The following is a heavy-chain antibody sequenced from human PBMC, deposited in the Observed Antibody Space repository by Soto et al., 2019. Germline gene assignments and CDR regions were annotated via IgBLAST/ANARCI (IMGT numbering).Heavy chain of an antibody. CDR1: GYRFSSYW. Sequence: PGESLKISCKGSGYRFSSYWIAWVRQMPGKGLEWMGIIYSGDSDTRYSPSFQGQVTMSVDKSNSTAYLHWSSLKASDTAMYYCARQGSNGAYYYYGMDVWGQGTTVTVSS. CDR3: ARQGSNGAYYYYGMDV. V-gene: IGHV5-51*01. J-gene: IGHJ6*02. D-gene: IGHD2-8*01. CDR2: IYSGDSDT.